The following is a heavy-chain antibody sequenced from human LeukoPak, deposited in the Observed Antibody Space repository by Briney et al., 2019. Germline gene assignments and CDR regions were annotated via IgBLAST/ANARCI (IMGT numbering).Heavy chain of an antibody. D-gene: IGHD3-22*01. CDR3: ARHDSSGYPYYYYYYMDV. V-gene: IGHV4-61*02. J-gene: IGHJ6*03. Sequence: SETLSLTCTVSGGSISSGTYYWTWIRQPAGKGLEWIGRIYTSGSTNYNPSLKSRVTISVDTSKNQFSLKLRSVTAADTAVYYCARHDSSGYPYYYYYYMDVWGKGTTVTVSS. CDR1: GGSISSGTYY. CDR2: IYTSGST.